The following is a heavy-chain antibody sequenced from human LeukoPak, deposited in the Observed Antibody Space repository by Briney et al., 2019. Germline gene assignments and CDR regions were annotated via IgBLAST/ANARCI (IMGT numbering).Heavy chain of an antibody. J-gene: IGHJ4*02. CDR3: AKDRDLTGDRKPGYFDC. CDR2: VGGSVGST. D-gene: IGHD7-27*01. CDR1: GVTFSSYA. V-gene: IGHV3-23*01. Sequence: GGSLRLSCAASGVTFSSYAMSWVRQAPGKGLECFSAVGGSVGSTYYTDSVKGRFTISRDNSKNTLYLQMSSLTADDTAVYYCAKDRDLTGDRKPGYFDCWGRGTLVTVSS.